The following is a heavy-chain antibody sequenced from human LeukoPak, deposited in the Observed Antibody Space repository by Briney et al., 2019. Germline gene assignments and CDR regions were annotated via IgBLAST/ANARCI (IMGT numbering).Heavy chain of an antibody. V-gene: IGHV4-61*02. Sequence: PSETLSLTCTVSGCSVSSGSYYWSWIRQPAGKGLDWIGRIYTSGSTNYNPSLKSRVTISVDTSKNQFSLKLSSVTAADTAVYYCASSTMVVTPLSDHIDYWGQGTLVTVSS. CDR2: IYTSGST. J-gene: IGHJ4*02. CDR1: GCSVSSGSYY. D-gene: IGHD4-23*01. CDR3: ASSTMVVTPLSDHIDY.